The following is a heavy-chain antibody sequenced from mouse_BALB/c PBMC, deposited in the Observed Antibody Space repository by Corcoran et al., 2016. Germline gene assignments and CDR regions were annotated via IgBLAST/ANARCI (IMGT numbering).Heavy chain of an antibody. Sequence: QIQLVQSGPELKKPGETVKISCKASGYTFTNYGVNWVKQAPGKGLKWMGWINTYTGEPTYADDFKGRFAFSLETSASTAYLQINNLKNEDMATYFCARSDYGSSLDYWGQGTTLTVSS. D-gene: IGHD1-1*01. J-gene: IGHJ2*01. CDR1: GYTFTNYG. CDR3: ARSDYGSSLDY. V-gene: IGHV9-1*02. CDR2: INTYTGEP.